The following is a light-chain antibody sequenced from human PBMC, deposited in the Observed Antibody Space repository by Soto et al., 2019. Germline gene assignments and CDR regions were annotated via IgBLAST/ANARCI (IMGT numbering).Light chain of an antibody. Sequence: NFMLTQPHSVSESPGETVTISCTRSSGSIANNYVQWYQQRPGSAPTIVIYEDDQRPSGVPDRFSGSTDSSSNSASLTISGLKTEDEAYYYCQSYDTTVVFGGGTKLTVL. CDR3: QSYDTTVV. V-gene: IGLV6-57*03. CDR1: SGSIANNY. J-gene: IGLJ2*01. CDR2: EDD.